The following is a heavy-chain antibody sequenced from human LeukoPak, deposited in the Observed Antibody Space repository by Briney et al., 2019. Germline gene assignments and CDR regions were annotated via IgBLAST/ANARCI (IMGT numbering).Heavy chain of an antibody. CDR3: TGRLPLEWLVPDDPESYFDY. J-gene: IGHJ4*02. Sequence: GGSLRLSCATSGFTFGSHYMSWVRQAPGKGPEWVANIKRDGSEKYYADSVKGRFTISRDNAKNSLYLQMNSLKTEDTAVYYCTGRLPLEWLVPDDPESYFDYWGQGTLVTVSS. V-gene: IGHV3-7*05. CDR1: GFTFGSHY. D-gene: IGHD6-19*01. CDR2: IKRDGSEK.